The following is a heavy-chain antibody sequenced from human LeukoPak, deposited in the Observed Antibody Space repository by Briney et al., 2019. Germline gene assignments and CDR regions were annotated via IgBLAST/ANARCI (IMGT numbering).Heavy chain of an antibody. CDR2: IDEDGGEK. D-gene: IGHD4-17*01. CDR1: GFTFSDFW. Sequence: GGSLRLSRAASGFTFSDFWMTWVRQAPGKGLEWVANIDEDGGEKYYVDSVKGRFTISRDNTKNSIYLQMNSLRAEDKAIYYCAKRRDYISSWRQGTLVTVST. J-gene: IGHJ5*02. CDR3: AKRRDYISS. V-gene: IGHV3-7*01.